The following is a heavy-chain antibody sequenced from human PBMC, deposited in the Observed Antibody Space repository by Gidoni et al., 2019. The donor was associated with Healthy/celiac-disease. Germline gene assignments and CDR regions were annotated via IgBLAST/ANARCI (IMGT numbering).Heavy chain of an antibody. D-gene: IGHD2-15*01. V-gene: IGHV1-69*01. CDR1: GGTFSSYA. CDR3: ARDNRSKGCSGGSCYSWGFDY. Sequence: QVQLVQSGAEVTKPGSSVKVSCKASGGTFSSYAISWVRQAPGQGLEWMGGIIPIFGTANYAQKFQGRVTITADESTSTAYMELSSLRSEDTAVYYCARDNRSKGCSGGSCYSWGFDYWGQGTLVTVSS. J-gene: IGHJ4*02. CDR2: IIPIFGTA.